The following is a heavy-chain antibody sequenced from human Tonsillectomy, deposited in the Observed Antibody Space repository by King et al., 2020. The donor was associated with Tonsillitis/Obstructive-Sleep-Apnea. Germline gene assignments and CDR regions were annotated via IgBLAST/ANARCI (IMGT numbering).Heavy chain of an antibody. CDR1: GYTFTGYY. CDR3: ARDLRGYSYGADSYYFDY. J-gene: IGHJ4*02. D-gene: IGHD5-18*01. V-gene: IGHV1-2*02. CDR2: INPNSGDK. Sequence: VQLVESGAEVKKPGASVKVSCKASGYTFTGYYMHWVRQAPGQGLEWMGWINPNSGDKNYAQKIQGRVTMTRDTSISTAYMEVSRLRSDDTAVYYCARDLRGYSYGADSYYFDYWGQGTLVTVSS.